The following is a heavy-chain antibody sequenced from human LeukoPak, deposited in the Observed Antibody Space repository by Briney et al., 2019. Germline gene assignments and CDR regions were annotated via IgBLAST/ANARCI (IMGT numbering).Heavy chain of an antibody. CDR2: ISSSSTI. V-gene: IGHV3-48*02. Sequence: GGSLRLSCAASGFTFSSYSMNWVRQAPGKGLEWVSYISSSSTIYYANSVKGRFTMSRDNAKNSLYLQMNSLRDEDTAVYYCARDQYGAYAIDYWGQGTLVTVSS. CDR1: GFTFSSYS. CDR3: ARDQYGAYAIDY. D-gene: IGHD4-17*01. J-gene: IGHJ4*02.